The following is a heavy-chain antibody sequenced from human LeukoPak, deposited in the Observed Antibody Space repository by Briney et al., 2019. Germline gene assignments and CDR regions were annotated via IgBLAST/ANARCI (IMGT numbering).Heavy chain of an antibody. CDR1: GFTFSNYA. J-gene: IGHJ4*02. Sequence: AGASLRLSCAASGFTFSNYAMSWVRQAPGKGREWVSAIVGSGGSTYYADSVKGRFTISRDNSKNTLFLQMNSLRVEDTALYYCSKWGDYDVLTGYYDSDFWGQGTLVTVSS. CDR3: SKWGDYDVLTGYYDSDF. D-gene: IGHD3-9*01. V-gene: IGHV3-23*01. CDR2: IVGSGGST.